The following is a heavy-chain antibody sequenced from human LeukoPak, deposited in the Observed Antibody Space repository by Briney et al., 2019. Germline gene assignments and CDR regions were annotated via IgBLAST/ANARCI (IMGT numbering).Heavy chain of an antibody. D-gene: IGHD3-22*01. CDR3: ARGYYDSSDYEYFQH. J-gene: IGHJ1*01. Sequence: VASVKVSCKASGYTFTGYYMHWVRQAPGQGLEWMGWINPDSGGTNSAQEFQGRVTMTRDTSISTAYMELSRLRSDDTAVYYCARGYYDSSDYEYFQHWGQGTLVTVSS. CDR2: INPDSGGT. CDR1: GYTFTGYY. V-gene: IGHV1-2*02.